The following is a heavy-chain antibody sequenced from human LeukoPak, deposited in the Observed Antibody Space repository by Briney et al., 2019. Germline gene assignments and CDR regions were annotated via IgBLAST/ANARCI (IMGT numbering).Heavy chain of an antibody. J-gene: IGHJ6*04. V-gene: IGHV4-34*01. CDR2: INHSGST. D-gene: IGHD2-2*01. CDR3: ARASNLYCSSTSCSYYYYGMDV. CDR1: GGSFSGYY. Sequence: SETLSLTCAVYGGSFSGYYWSWIRQPPGKGLEWIGEINHSGSTNYNPSLKSRVTISVDTSKNQFSLKLSSLTAADTAVYYCARASNLYCSSTSCSYYYYGMDVWGKGTTVTVSS.